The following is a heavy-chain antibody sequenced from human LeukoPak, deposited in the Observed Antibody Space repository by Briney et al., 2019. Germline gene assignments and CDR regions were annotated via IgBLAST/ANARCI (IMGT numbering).Heavy chain of an antibody. V-gene: IGHV4-39*01. CDR3: ARHVVVVPGRGLRHNWFDP. CDR2: IYYSGST. D-gene: IGHD2-2*01. CDR1: GGSISSSSYY. Sequence: SDTLSLTCTVSGGSISSSSYYWGWIRQPPGKGLEWIGSIYYSGSTYYNPSLKSRVTISVDTSKNQFSLKLSSVTAADTAVYYCARHVVVVPGRGLRHNWFDPWGQGTLVIVSS. J-gene: IGHJ5*02.